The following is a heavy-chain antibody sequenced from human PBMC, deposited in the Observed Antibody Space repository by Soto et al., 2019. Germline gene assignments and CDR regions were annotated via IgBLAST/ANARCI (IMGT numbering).Heavy chain of an antibody. CDR1: GYTFTGYY. Sequence: ASVKVSCKASGYTFTGYYMHWVRQAPGLGLEWMGWINPNSGGTNYAQKFQGWVTMTRDTSISTAYMELSRLRSDDTAVYYCAATSTLGCSGGSCYEPSFDYWGQGTLVTVSS. CDR2: INPNSGGT. CDR3: AATSTLGCSGGSCYEPSFDY. D-gene: IGHD2-15*01. V-gene: IGHV1-2*04. J-gene: IGHJ4*02.